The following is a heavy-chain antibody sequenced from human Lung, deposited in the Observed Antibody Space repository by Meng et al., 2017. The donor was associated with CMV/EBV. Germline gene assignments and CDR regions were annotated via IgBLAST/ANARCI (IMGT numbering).Heavy chain of an antibody. Sequence: SCKASGYSLTTYAINWVRQAPGQGLEWMGWINTNTGNPTYAQGFTGRFVFPLDTSVNTAYLQISSLKAEDTAVYYCARGGTSGFDYWGQGTLVTVSS. V-gene: IGHV7-4-1*02. CDR3: ARGGTSGFDY. CDR1: GYSLTTYA. J-gene: IGHJ4*02. CDR2: INTNTGNP.